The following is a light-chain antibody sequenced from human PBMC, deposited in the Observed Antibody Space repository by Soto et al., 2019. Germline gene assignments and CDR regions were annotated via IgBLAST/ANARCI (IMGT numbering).Light chain of an antibody. CDR3: QQSYSVPLT. V-gene: IGKV1-39*01. J-gene: IGKJ4*01. CDR2: GAS. CDR1: QNIVNY. Sequence: DIQMTQSPSSLSASVGDTVTITCRASQNIVNYLNWYQRKPGKAPELLIYGASSLQRGVPSRFSGRGSGTDFTLTITTLQPEDFATFYCQQSYSVPLTFGGGTKVEIK.